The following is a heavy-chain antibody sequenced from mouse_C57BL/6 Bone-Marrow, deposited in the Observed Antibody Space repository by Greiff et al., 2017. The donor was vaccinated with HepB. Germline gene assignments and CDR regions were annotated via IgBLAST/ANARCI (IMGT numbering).Heavy chain of an antibody. Sequence: EVQLQQSGAELVRPGASVKLSCTASGFNIKDDYMHWVKQRPEQGLEWIGWIDPENGDTEYASKFQGKATITADTSSNTAYLQLSSLTSEDPAVYYCTPYYYGSSDDAMGYWGQGTSVTVSA. J-gene: IGHJ4*01. V-gene: IGHV14-4*01. CDR3: TPYYYGSSDDAMGY. CDR1: GFNIKDDY. CDR2: IDPENGDT. D-gene: IGHD1-1*01.